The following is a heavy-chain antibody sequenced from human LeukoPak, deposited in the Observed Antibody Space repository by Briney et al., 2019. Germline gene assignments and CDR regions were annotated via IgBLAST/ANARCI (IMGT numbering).Heavy chain of an antibody. V-gene: IGHV3-53*01. CDR3: VRGGGAGLAP. CDR2: MYAGGSP. D-gene: IGHD3-16*01. J-gene: IGHJ5*02. CDR1: DFTFSSYA. Sequence: PGGSLRLSCAASDFTFSSYAMSWVRQAPGKGLEWVSIMYAGGSPFYADSVKGRFIISRDNSKNTLYLQMNSFRAEDTAVYYCVRGGGAGLAPWGQGTLVTVSS.